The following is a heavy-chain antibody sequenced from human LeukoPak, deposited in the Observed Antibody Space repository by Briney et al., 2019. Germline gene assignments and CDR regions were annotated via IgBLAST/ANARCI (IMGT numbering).Heavy chain of an antibody. CDR2: INHSGST. Sequence: SETLSLTCAVYGGSFSGYYWSWIRQPPGKELEWIGEINHSGSTNYNPSLKSRVTISVDTSKNQFSLKLSSVTAADTAVYYCARGHAWYSSGYYYEFARYYYGMDVWGQGTTVTVSS. CDR1: GGSFSGYY. D-gene: IGHD3-22*01. CDR3: ARGHAWYSSGYYYEFARYYYGMDV. V-gene: IGHV4-34*01. J-gene: IGHJ6*02.